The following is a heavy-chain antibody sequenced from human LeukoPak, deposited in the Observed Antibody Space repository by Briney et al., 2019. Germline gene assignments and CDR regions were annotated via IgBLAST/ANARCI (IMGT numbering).Heavy chain of an antibody. J-gene: IGHJ6*03. CDR2: INPKRGDT. CDR1: GYTFTGYY. D-gene: IGHD3-3*02. Sequence: ASVKVSCKASGYTFTGYYMHWVRQAPGQGLERMGWINPKRGDTNYAQKFQGRVTMTRDTSISTVYMEVSRLRSDDTAIYYCASGRTIFYYYMDVWGKGTTVTTSS. V-gene: IGHV1-2*02. CDR3: ASGRTIFYYYMDV.